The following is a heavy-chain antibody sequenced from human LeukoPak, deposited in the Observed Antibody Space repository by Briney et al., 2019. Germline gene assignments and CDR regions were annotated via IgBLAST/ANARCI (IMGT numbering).Heavy chain of an antibody. CDR3: GEGRKGAWFPNY. CDR2: ISGSGGST. D-gene: IGHD3-10*01. CDR1: GFTFSSYA. Sequence: PGGSLTLSCAPSGFTFSSYAMSWVRQAPGKGLEWVSAISGSGGSTYYADSVKGRFTISRDNSKNTLYLKINSLRAEDTAVYYGGEGRKGAWFPNYWGEATLVTVSS. V-gene: IGHV3-23*01. J-gene: IGHJ4*02.